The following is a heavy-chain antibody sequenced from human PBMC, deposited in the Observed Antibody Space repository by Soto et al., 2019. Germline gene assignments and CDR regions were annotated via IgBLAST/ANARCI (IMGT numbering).Heavy chain of an antibody. D-gene: IGHD3-3*01. CDR1: GGTFSSYA. J-gene: IGHJ5*02. V-gene: IGHV1-69*13. CDR3: ARDGTTIFGVVTPYNWFDP. CDR2: IIPIFGTA. Sequence: ASVKVSCKASGGTFSSYAISWVRQAPGQGLEWMGGIIPIFGTANYAQKFQGRVTITADESTSTAYMELSSLRSEDTAVYYCARDGTTIFGVVTPYNWFDPWGQGTLVTVSS.